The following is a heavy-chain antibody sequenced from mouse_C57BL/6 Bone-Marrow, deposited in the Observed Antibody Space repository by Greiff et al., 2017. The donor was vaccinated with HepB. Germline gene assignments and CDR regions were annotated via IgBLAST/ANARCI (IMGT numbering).Heavy chain of an antibody. CDR3: ARDGARDGYYLDY. CDR2: INYDGSST. D-gene: IGHD2-3*01. CDR1: GFTFSDYY. J-gene: IGHJ2*01. V-gene: IGHV5-16*01. Sequence: EVQVVESEGGLVQPGSSMKLSCTASGFTFSDYYMAWVRQVPEKGLEWVANINYDGSSTYYLDSLKSRFIISRDNAKNILYLQMSSLKSEDTATYYCARDGARDGYYLDYWGQGTTLTVSS.